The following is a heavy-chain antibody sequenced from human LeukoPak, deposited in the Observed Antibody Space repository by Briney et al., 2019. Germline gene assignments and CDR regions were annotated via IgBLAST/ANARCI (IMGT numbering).Heavy chain of an antibody. CDR2: ISSDGKNE. J-gene: IGHJ4*02. CDR1: GFTFSSYG. D-gene: IGHD3-10*01. CDR3: AKAQPTLISRSFDC. Sequence: GGSLKLSCVASGFTFSSYGMHWVGQAPGKGLEGVAVISSDGKNEIYADSVRGRFTISRDNSKGTHYLQRNSLRSEDTAVYYCAKAQPTLISRSFDCWGQGALVTVSS. V-gene: IGHV3-30*18.